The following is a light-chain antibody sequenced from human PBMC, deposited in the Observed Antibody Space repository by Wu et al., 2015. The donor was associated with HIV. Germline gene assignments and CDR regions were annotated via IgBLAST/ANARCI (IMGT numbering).Light chain of an antibody. Sequence: EIVLTQSPGTLSLSPGERATLSCRASQSVSSSYLAWYQQKPGQAPRLLIYGASSRATGIPDRFSGSGSGTEFTLTISRLEPEDFAVYYCQHVTFGQGTKVEIK. CDR3: QHVT. CDR2: GAS. CDR1: QSVSSSY. V-gene: IGKV3-20*01. J-gene: IGKJ1*01.